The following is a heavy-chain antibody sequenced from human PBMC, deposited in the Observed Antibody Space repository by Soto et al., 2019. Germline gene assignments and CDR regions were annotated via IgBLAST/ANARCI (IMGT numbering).Heavy chain of an antibody. CDR2: INPSGGIT. Sequence: ASVKVSCKASGYTLTSYYLHWVRQASGQGPEWMGIINPSGGITNDAQKFQDRVTMTSDTSTSTVYMELSSLRSEDTAVYYCARGISTTRYYYYYGMDVWGQGTTVTVSS. CDR3: ARGISTTRYYYYYGMDV. CDR1: GYTLTSYY. J-gene: IGHJ6*02. D-gene: IGHD2-2*01. V-gene: IGHV1-46*01.